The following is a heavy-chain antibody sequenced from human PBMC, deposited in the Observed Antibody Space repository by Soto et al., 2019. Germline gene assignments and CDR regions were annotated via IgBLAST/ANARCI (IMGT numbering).Heavy chain of an antibody. CDR3: ARDHRGGTDAFDI. Sequence: QVQLVQAGAEVKKPGASVKVSCKASGYTFTSFGISWVRQAPGQGLEWMGWISAYNGNTNYAENLQGRVTITTDTSTSTAYMELRSLRSDDTAVYYCARDHRGGTDAFDIWGQWTMFTVSS. D-gene: IGHD2-15*01. CDR1: GYTFTSFG. V-gene: IGHV1-18*01. CDR2: ISAYNGNT. J-gene: IGHJ3*02.